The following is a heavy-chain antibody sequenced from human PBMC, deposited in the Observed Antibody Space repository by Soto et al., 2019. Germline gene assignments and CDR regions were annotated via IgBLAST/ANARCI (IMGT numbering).Heavy chain of an antibody. D-gene: IGHD1-26*01. J-gene: IGHJ4*02. CDR2: IYWNDDK. V-gene: IGHV2-5*01. CDR3: ARFSGSYRYFDY. CDR1: GFSLSTSGVG. Sequence: QITLKESGPTLVKPTQTLTLTCTFSGFSLSTSGVGVGWIRQPPGKALEWLALIYWNDDKRYSPSLKSRLTISKDTSKNRVVLTMTNMDPVDTATYYCARFSGSYRYFDYWGQGTLVTVSS.